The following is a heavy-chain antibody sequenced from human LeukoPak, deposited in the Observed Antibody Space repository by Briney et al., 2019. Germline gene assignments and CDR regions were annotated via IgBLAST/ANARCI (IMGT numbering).Heavy chain of an antibody. V-gene: IGHV4-59*01. J-gene: IGHJ5*02. CDR2: IYYSGST. CDR1: GGSISSYY. CDR3: ARGYYDSSGYDWFDP. Sequence: PSETLSPTCTVSGGSISSYYWSWIRQPPGKGLEWIGYIYYSGSTNYNPSLKSRVTISVDTSKNQFSLKLSSVTAADTAVYYCARGYYDSSGYDWFDPWGQETLVTVSS. D-gene: IGHD3-22*01.